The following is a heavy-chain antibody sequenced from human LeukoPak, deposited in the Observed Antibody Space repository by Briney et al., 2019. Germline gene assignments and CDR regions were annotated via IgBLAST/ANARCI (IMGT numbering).Heavy chain of an antibody. D-gene: IGHD2-2*01. V-gene: IGHV5-10-1*01. CDR1: GYSFTSYW. CDR2: IDPSDSYT. J-gene: IGHJ5*02. CDR3: ARRTRNWFDP. Sequence: GESLKISCKGSGYSFTSYWITWVRQMPGKGLEWMGRIDPSDSYTNYSPSFQGHVTISADKSISTAYLQWSSLKASDTAMYCCARRTRNWFDPWGQGTLVTVSS.